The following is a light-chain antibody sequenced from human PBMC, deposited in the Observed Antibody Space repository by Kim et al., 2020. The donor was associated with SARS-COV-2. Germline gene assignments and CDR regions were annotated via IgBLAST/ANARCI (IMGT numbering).Light chain of an antibody. V-gene: IGKV3-15*01. CDR1: QSVSTN. J-gene: IGKJ4*01. Sequence: EIVMTQSPATLSVSPGERATLSCRASQSVSTNLAWYQQKPGQAPRLLIYGASTRATGIPARFSGSGSGTDFTLTISSLQSEDFAVYYCQQYNTCPPLTFGGGTKVGIK. CDR3: QQYNTCPPLT. CDR2: GAS.